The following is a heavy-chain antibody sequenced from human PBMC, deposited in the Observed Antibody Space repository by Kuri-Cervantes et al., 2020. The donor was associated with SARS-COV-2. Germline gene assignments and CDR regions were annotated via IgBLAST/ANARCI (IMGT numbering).Heavy chain of an antibody. CDR1: GFTFTSYA. CDR2: ISGSGGST. Sequence: GESLKISCAASGFTFTSYAMIWVRQAPGKGLEWVPAISGSGGSTYYADSVKGRFTISRDNPKNSLSLQMNSRRAEDTAVYYCARALYNRNHNVGAFDIWGEGTMITVSS. D-gene: IGHD1-14*01. CDR3: ARALYNRNHNVGAFDI. J-gene: IGHJ3*02. V-gene: IGHV3-23*01.